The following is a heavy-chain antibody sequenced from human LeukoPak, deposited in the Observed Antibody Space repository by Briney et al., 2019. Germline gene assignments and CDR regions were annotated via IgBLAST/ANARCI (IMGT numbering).Heavy chain of an antibody. D-gene: IGHD2-21*02. CDR1: GFTFSDYA. CDR2: ISYDGSNK. V-gene: IGHV3-30-3*01. J-gene: IGHJ4*02. CDR3: ARDHRVSICGGDCYFPLGY. Sequence: GGSLRLSCAASGFTFSDYAMHWVRQAPGKGLEWVAVISYDGSNKYYADSVKGRFTLSRDNSKSTLYLQMNGLRAEDTALYFCARDHRVSICGGDCYFPLGYWGQGTLVTVSS.